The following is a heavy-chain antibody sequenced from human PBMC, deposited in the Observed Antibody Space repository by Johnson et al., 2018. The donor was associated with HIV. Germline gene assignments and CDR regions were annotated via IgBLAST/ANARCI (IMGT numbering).Heavy chain of an antibody. D-gene: IGHD5-12*01. Sequence: VQLVESGGGVVQPGRSLRLSRAASGFTFSSYAMHWVRQAPGKGLEWLSYISSSGSTIYYVDSVQGRFTIPRDNAKTSLYLQVNSLRAEDTAVYYCARDRPSKWLRSNDDVFDIWGQGTMVTVSS. J-gene: IGHJ3*02. V-gene: IGHV3-48*04. CDR2: ISSSGSTI. CDR3: ARDRPSKWLRSNDDVFDI. CDR1: GFTFSSYA.